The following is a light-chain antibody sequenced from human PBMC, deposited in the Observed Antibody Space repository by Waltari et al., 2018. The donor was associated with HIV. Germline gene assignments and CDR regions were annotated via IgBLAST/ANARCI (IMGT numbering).Light chain of an antibody. CDR2: EVT. V-gene: IGLV2-14*03. Sequence: QSALTQPASVSGSPGQSITISCTGTSSDVSGYNYVSWYQQHPGKAPKLMIYEVTNRPSGASNRFSGSKSGNTASLTISGLQAEDEADYYCSSYTSSSTQVFGGGTKVTVL. CDR1: SSDVSGYNY. J-gene: IGLJ3*02. CDR3: SSYTSSSTQV.